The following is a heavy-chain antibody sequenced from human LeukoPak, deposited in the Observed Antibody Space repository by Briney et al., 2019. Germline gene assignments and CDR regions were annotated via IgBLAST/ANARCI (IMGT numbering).Heavy chain of an antibody. CDR2: ISGYKGNT. CDR1: GYTFTTYG. V-gene: IGHV1-18*01. D-gene: IGHD5-24*01. CDR3: ARDHVPRGDGYNYYEY. J-gene: IGHJ4*02. Sequence: ASVKVSRKASGYTFTTYGISWVRQAPGQGLEWMGWISGYKGNTIYAQKLQGRVTMTTDTSTSTAYMDLRSLRPDDTAVYYCARDHVPRGDGYNYYEYWGQGTLVTVPS.